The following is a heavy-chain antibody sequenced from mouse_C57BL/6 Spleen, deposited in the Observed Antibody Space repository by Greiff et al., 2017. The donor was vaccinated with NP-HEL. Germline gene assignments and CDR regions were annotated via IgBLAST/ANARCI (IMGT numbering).Heavy chain of an antibody. CDR3: ARASYYSNFAWFAD. V-gene: IGHV14-2*01. Sequence: VQLQQSGAELVKPGASVKLSCTASGFNIKDYYMHWVKQRTEPGLEWIGRIDPEDGETKYAPKFHGKAPITADTSSNTAYLQLSSLTSEDTAVYYCARASYYSNFAWFADWGQGTLVTVSA. CDR2: IDPEDGET. D-gene: IGHD2-5*01. CDR1: GFNIKDYY. J-gene: IGHJ3*01.